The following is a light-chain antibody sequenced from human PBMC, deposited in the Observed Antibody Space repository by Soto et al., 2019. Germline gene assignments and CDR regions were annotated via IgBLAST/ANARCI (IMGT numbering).Light chain of an antibody. V-gene: IGKV3-20*01. J-gene: IGKJ3*01. CDR1: QSVSSNY. CDR3: QQYVNSPFT. Sequence: EIVLTQSPGTLSLSPGERATLSCRASQSVSSNYLAWYQQKPGQAPRLLIYGASSRATGIPDRFSGSGSVTDFTLTISILEPEDFAVYYCQQYVNSPFTFGPGTKVDIK. CDR2: GAS.